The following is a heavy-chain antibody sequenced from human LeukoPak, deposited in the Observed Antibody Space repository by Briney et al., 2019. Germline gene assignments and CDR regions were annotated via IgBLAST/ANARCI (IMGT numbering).Heavy chain of an antibody. CDR1: GFTFSNAW. CDR2: IKSKTDGGTT. D-gene: IGHD3-22*01. J-gene: IGHJ4*02. CDR3: TTELYYYDSSGYSNYFDY. V-gene: IGHV3-15*01. Sequence: GGSLRLSCAASGFTFSNAWMSWVRQAPGKGLEWVGRIKSKTDGGTTDYAAPVKGRFTISRDDSKNTLYLQMNSLKTEDTAVYYCTTELYYYDSSGYSNYFDYWGQGTLVTVSS.